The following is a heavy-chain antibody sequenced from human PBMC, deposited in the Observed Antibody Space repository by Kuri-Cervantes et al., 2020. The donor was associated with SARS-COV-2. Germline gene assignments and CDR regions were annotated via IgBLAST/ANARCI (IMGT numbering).Heavy chain of an antibody. J-gene: IGHJ4*02. CDR1: GYTFTNYG. D-gene: IGHD4-17*01. V-gene: IGHV1-18*01. Sequence: ASVKVSCKASGYTFTNYGISWVRQAPGQGLEWMGWISAYNGNTNYAQKLQGRVTMTTDTSTNPAYMELWSLRSDDTAVYYCARHIRVLTTIHLDYWGQGTLVTVSS. CDR3: ARHIRVLTTIHLDY. CDR2: ISAYNGNT.